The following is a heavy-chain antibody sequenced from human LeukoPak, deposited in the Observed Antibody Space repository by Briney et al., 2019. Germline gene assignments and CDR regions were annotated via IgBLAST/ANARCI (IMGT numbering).Heavy chain of an antibody. CDR1: GFTFSLYS. D-gene: IGHD5-24*01. J-gene: IGHJ4*02. V-gene: IGHV3-21*01. Sequence: MSGGSLRLSCAGSGFTFSLYSMHWVRQAPGKGLEWVSSISNSGSDIYYRDSVKGRFTISRDNAKNSLDLHLNSLRAEDTAVYYCAREDGYSDSSEFDYWGQGTLVLVSS. CDR3: AREDGYSDSSEFDY. CDR2: ISNSGSDI.